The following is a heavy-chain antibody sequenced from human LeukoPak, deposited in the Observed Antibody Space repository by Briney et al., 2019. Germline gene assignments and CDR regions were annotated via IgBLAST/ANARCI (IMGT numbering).Heavy chain of an antibody. Sequence: LPGGSLRLSCAGSGFTFSRYWMHWVRHAPGKGLVWVSRINLEGSSTSYADSVKGRFTISRDNAKNTLYLQMNSLRVEGTAVYYCARNSPVAGTNDAFDVWGQGTMVTVSS. V-gene: IGHV3-74*01. CDR1: GFTFSRYW. CDR3: ARNSPVAGTNDAFDV. D-gene: IGHD6-19*01. J-gene: IGHJ3*01. CDR2: INLEGSST.